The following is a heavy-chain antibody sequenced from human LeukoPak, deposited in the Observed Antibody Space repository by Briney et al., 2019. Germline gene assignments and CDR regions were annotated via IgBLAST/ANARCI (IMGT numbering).Heavy chain of an antibody. J-gene: IGHJ4*02. CDR3: AKKGDRFGEFFEH. CDR1: GFKFDDYG. D-gene: IGHD3-10*01. CDR2: ISWNSGSI. V-gene: IGHV3-9*01. Sequence: GGSLRLSCAASGFKFDDYGMHWVRQAPGKGLEWVSHISWNSGSIDYADSVKGRFTIPRDNVKNFLYLQMDSLREEDTALYYCAKKGDRFGEFFEHWGQGMFVTISS.